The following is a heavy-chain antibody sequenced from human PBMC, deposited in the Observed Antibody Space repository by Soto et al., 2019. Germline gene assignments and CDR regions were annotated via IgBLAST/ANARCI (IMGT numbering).Heavy chain of an antibody. CDR3: TRGPYGTGGDYYYGMDV. J-gene: IGHJ6*02. V-gene: IGHV3-53*05. CDR1: GLTVSSNY. CDR2: IYSDDST. D-gene: IGHD3-10*01. Sequence: GGSLRLSCAVSGLTVSSNYMSWVRKAPGEGLEWVSVIYSDDSTFYAGSVKGRFTMSRDTSKNTLYLQMNSLRAEDTAVYFCTRGPYGTGGDYYYGMDVWGQGTTVTVSS.